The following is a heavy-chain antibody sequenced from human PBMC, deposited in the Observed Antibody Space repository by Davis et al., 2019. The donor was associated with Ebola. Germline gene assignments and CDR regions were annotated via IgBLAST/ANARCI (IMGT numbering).Heavy chain of an antibody. J-gene: IGHJ6*02. D-gene: IGHD1-26*01. CDR2: IKSKTDGGTT. CDR1: GFTFSNAW. Sequence: GESLKISCAASGFTFSNAWMSWVRQAPGKGLEWVGRIKSKTDGGTTDYAAPVKGRFTISRDDSKNTLYLQMNSLRAEDTAVYYCARGGNGSFYGMDVWGQGTTVTVSS. V-gene: IGHV3-15*01. CDR3: ARGGNGSFYGMDV.